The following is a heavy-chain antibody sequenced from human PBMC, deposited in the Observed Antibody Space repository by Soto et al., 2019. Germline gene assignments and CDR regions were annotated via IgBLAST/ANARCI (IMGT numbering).Heavy chain of an antibody. J-gene: IGHJ5*02. D-gene: IGHD6-19*01. V-gene: IGHV3-48*02. CDR3: ARESAVGIAVALNWFDP. CDR1: GFTFSSYS. Sequence: EVQLVESGGGLVQPGGSLRLSCAASGFTFSSYSMNWVRQAPGKGLEWVSYISSSSSTIYYADSVKGRFTISRDNAKNSLYLQMNSLRDEDTAVYYCARESAVGIAVALNWFDPWGQGTLVTVSS. CDR2: ISSSSSTI.